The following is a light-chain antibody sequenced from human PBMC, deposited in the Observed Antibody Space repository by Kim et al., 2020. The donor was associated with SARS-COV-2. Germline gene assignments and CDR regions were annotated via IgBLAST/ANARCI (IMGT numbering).Light chain of an antibody. J-gene: IGLJ2*01. V-gene: IGLV6-57*03. CDR1: GRSIAHNY. CDR2: EDY. Sequence: GKTVTISCTRRGRSIAHNYVQWYQQRPGGVPTTVIYEDYQRPSGVSDRFSGSLDNSSNSVSLTISGLKTEDEADYYCQSYNRSSVVFGGGTQLTVL. CDR3: QSYNRSSVV.